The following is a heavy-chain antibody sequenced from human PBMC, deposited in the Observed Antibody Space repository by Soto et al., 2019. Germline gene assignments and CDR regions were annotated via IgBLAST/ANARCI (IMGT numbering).Heavy chain of an antibody. Sequence: GGSLRLSCAASGFTFSSYWMSWVRQAPGKGLEWVANIKQDGSEKYYVDSVKGRFTISRDNAKNSLYLQMNSLRAEDTAVYYCARCWDIAARLYYFDYWGQGTLVTVSS. CDR2: IKQDGSEK. D-gene: IGHD6-6*01. CDR1: GFTFSSYW. V-gene: IGHV3-7*01. J-gene: IGHJ4*02. CDR3: ARCWDIAARLYYFDY.